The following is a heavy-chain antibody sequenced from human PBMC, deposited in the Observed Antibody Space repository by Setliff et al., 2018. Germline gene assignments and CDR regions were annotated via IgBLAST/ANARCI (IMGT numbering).Heavy chain of an antibody. D-gene: IGHD1-26*01. CDR1: GYTLTELS. CDR2: FDPEDGET. V-gene: IGHV1-24*01. J-gene: IGHJ6*03. CDR3: ATCVGTSWYDYNFYMDV. Sequence: GASVKVSCKVSGYTLTELSMHWVRQAPGKGLEWMGGFDPEDGETIYAQKFQGRVTMTEDTSANTAYMELSSLRSEDTAVYYCATCVGTSWYDYNFYMDVWGIGTTVTVSS.